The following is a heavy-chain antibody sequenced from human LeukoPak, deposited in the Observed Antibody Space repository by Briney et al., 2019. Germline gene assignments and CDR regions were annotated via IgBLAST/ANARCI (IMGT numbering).Heavy chain of an antibody. J-gene: IGHJ6*03. V-gene: IGHV1-8*01. D-gene: IGHD3-3*01. CDR1: GYTFTSYD. CDR3: ARDRSGEFTIFGVAPPGYYYYYMDV. Sequence: ASVKVSCKASGYTFTSYDINWVRQATGQGLEWMGWMNPNSGSTGYAQKFQGRVTMIRNTSISTAYMGLSSLRSEDTAVYYCARDRSGEFTIFGVAPPGYYYYYMDVWGKGTTVTVSS. CDR2: MNPNSGST.